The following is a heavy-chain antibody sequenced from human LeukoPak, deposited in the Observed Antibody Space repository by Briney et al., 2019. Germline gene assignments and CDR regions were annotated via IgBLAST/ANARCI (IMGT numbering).Heavy chain of an antibody. J-gene: IGHJ4*02. CDR3: AKDYNWGCDY. Sequence: PGGSLRLSCAASGFTFSSYAMHWVRQAPGKGLEWVAFIRWDKTDDYYADSVKGRFTISRDNSKNTVFLHMNSLRAEDTAVYYCAKDYNWGCDYWGQGTLVTVSS. CDR1: GFTFSSYA. D-gene: IGHD1-1*01. CDR2: IRWDKTDD. V-gene: IGHV3-30*02.